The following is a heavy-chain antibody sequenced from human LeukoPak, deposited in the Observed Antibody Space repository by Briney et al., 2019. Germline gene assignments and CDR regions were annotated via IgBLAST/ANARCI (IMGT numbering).Heavy chain of an antibody. V-gene: IGHV3-9*01. CDR1: GFTFDDYA. J-gene: IGHJ5*02. D-gene: IGHD6-13*01. CDR2: ISWNSGSI. CDR3: AKGSIAAAGFNWFDP. Sequence: GGSLRLSCAAPGFTFDDYAMHWVRQAPGKGLEWVSGISWNSGSIGYADSVKGRFTISRDNAKNSLCLQMNSLRAEDTALYYCAKGSIAAAGFNWFDPWGQGTLVTVSS.